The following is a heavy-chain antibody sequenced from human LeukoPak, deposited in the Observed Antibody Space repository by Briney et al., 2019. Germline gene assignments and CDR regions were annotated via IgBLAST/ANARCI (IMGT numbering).Heavy chain of an antibody. J-gene: IGHJ4*02. V-gene: IGHV4-34*01. CDR1: GGSFSDYY. Sequence: PSETLSLTYAVYGGSFSDYYWAWVRQPPGKGLGWHGAINHNVGVNYNPSLKSRVPLSLDTSMNHVSLRLTSVAAADTGVYYCARGFLAHFYGSSSHDYWGQGTLVSVSS. CDR2: INHNVGV. D-gene: IGHD3-10*01. CDR3: ARGFLAHFYGSSSHDY.